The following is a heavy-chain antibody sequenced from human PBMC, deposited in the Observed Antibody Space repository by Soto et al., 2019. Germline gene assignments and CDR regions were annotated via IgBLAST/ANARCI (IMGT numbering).Heavy chain of an antibody. J-gene: IGHJ6*03. V-gene: IGHV4-59*08. CDR2: LYYSGST. D-gene: IGHD3-16*01. CDR1: GGSISGHY. CDR3: ARGPYYDLIWNYYYMDV. Sequence: QVQLQESGPGLVKPSETLSLSCSVSGGSISGHYWSWVRQTPGKGLEWIGYLYYSGSTNYNPSLKSRGTITVDTSKNHFSLRLTSVTAADTAVYYCARGPYYDLIWNYYYMDVWGKGTTVTVSS.